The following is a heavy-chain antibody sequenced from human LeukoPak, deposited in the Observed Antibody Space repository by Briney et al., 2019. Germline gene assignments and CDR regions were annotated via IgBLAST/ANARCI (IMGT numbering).Heavy chain of an antibody. Sequence: GGSLRLSCAASGLTFSSYSMNWVRQAPGKGLEWVSSIGSGSNYIDYADSVKGRFTISRDNAKNSLYLQVNSLRADDTAVYYCARGEVGAGVGALDIWGQGTMVSVSS. V-gene: IGHV3-21*01. D-gene: IGHD2-8*01. J-gene: IGHJ3*02. CDR1: GLTFSSYS. CDR2: IGSGSNYI. CDR3: ARGEVGAGVGALDI.